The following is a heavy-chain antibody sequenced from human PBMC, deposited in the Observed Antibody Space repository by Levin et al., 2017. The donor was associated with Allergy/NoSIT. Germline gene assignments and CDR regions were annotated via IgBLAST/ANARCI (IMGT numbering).Heavy chain of an antibody. J-gene: IGHJ4*02. D-gene: IGHD3-3*01. CDR3: TTGRPNVGFLEWLFCDY. Sequence: GGSLRLSCAASGFTFSNAWMSWVRQAPGKGLEWVGRIKSKTDGGTTDYAAPVKGRFTISRDDSKNTLYLQMNSLKTEDTAVYYCTTGRPNVGFLEWLFCDYWGQGTLVTVSS. CDR1: GFTFSNAW. CDR2: IKSKTDGGTT. V-gene: IGHV3-15*01.